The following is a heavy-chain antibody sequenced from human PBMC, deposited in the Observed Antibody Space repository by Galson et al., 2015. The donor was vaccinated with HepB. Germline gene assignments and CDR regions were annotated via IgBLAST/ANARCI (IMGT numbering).Heavy chain of an antibody. Sequence: SLRLSCAGSGFIFRHHAMAWIRQAPGKGLEWVSGINGRGSTRSYSDAVKGRFSISRDNSKDTVFIQMDNLRPEDTAVYYCVKEGAWVGGDWFDPWGQGALVTVS. J-gene: IGHJ5*02. V-gene: IGHV3-23*01. CDR3: VKEGAWVGGDWFDP. CDR2: INGRGSTR. D-gene: IGHD3-3*01. CDR1: GFIFRHHA.